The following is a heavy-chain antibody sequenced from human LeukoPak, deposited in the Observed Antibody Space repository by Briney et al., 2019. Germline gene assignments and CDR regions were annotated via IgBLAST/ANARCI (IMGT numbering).Heavy chain of an antibody. V-gene: IGHV3-23*01. CDR2: ISGSGGST. CDR3: AKSSSPSFRDSSSWPRGYYFDY. J-gene: IGHJ4*02. D-gene: IGHD6-13*01. CDR1: GFTFSHYW. Sequence: PGGSLRLSCATSGFTFSHYWMTWVRQAPGKGLEWVSAISGSGGSTYYADSVKGRFTISRDNSKNTLYLQMNSLRAEDTAVYYCAKSSSPSFRDSSSWPRGYYFDYWGQGTLVTVSS.